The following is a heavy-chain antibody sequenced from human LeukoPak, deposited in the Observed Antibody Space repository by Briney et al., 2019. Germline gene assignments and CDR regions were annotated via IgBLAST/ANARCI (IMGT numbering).Heavy chain of an antibody. J-gene: IGHJ4*02. Sequence: GGSLRLSRAASGFTFSSYGMHWVRQAPGKGLEWVAFIEKDGNTKYYTDSVRGRFAISRDNSKNTLYLQMSSLRAEDTAVYYCARDSEKAGDYWGQGTLVTVSS. CDR2: IEKDGNTK. CDR1: GFTFSSYG. CDR3: ARDSEKAGDY. D-gene: IGHD3-10*01. V-gene: IGHV3-33*05.